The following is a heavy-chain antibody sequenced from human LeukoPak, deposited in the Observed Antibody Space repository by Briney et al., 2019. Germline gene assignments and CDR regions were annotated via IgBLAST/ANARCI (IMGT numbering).Heavy chain of an antibody. CDR1: GLTFSTYA. CDR2: ISGSGGTT. J-gene: IGHJ4*02. V-gene: IGHV3-23*01. Sequence: GGSLRLSCAASGLTFSTYAMSWVRQAPGKGLEWVSGISGSGGTTYYADSVKGRFTISRDNSKNTLYLQMNSLRAEDTAVYYCAKRVYVGGGYNFDYWGQGTLVTVSS. CDR3: AKRVYVGGGYNFDY. D-gene: IGHD5-24*01.